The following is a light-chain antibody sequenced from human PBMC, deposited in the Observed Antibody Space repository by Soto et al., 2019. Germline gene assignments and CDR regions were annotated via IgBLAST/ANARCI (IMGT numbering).Light chain of an antibody. CDR2: KVS. V-gene: IGKV2-24*01. J-gene: IGKJ2*01. CDR3: MQATQFRPYT. Sequence: DIVMTQTPLSSPVTLGQPASISCRSSQSLVHSDGNTYLSWLQQRPGQPPRLLIYKVSNRFSGATHRISGSGGATDFSLQISRVEAEDVGVYYCMQATQFRPYTFGQGTKLEIK. CDR1: QSLVHSDGNTY.